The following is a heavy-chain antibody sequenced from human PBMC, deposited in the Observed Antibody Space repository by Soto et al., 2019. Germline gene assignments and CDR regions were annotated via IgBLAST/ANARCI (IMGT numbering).Heavy chain of an antibody. Sequence: GARLLACSGSGFTFSDYYMSWIRQAPGKGLEWVSYISSSGSTIYYADSVKVRFTISRDNAKNSLYLQMKSLRAEDTAVYYCASNSSIAARRREVWFDPWGQGTLVTVCS. CDR2: ISSSGSTI. CDR3: ASNSSIAARRREVWFDP. D-gene: IGHD6-6*01. CDR1: GFTFSDYY. J-gene: IGHJ5*02. V-gene: IGHV3-11*01.